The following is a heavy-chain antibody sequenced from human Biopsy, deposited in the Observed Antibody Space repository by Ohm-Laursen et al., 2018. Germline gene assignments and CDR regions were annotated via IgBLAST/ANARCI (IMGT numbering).Heavy chain of an antibody. CDR3: ARVVGAATGFDS. CDR2: ILSTGST. D-gene: IGHD1-26*01. Sequence: TLSLTCPVSGDTISTYYWNWIRQPPGKRLEWIGHILSTGSTDYNPSLQSRVSISLDLSTDQFSLKVDSVTAADTAVYYCARVVGAATGFDSWGRGTPVIVSS. CDR1: GDTISTYY. V-gene: IGHV4-59*01. J-gene: IGHJ4*02.